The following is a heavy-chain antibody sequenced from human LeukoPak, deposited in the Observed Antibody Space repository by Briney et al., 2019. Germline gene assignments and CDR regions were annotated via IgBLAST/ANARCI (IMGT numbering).Heavy chain of an antibody. CDR1: GFTFSSYA. J-gene: IGHJ4*02. CDR2: VYYSGST. D-gene: IGHD3-10*01. V-gene: IGHV4-39*01. CDR3: ARRGYYGWGSVY. Sequence: PGGSLRLSCAASGFTFSSYAMSWVRQPPGKGLEWIGVVYYSGSTYYSSSFKSRVTISVDTSKNKFSLKLSPVTAADTAIYYCARRGYYGWGSVYWGQGTLVTVSS.